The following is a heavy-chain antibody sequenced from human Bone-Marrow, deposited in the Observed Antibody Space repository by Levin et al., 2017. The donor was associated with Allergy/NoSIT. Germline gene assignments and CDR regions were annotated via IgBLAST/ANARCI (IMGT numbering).Heavy chain of an antibody. CDR1: GFTFSDYT. V-gene: IGHV3-30*04. CDR3: AREGLYDSSGYYLIHFDY. J-gene: IGHJ4*02. CDR2: TSNDGSNK. D-gene: IGHD3-22*01. Sequence: GESLKISCAVSGFTFSDYTMHWLRQAPGKGLEWVALTSNDGSNKYYADSVRGRFTISRDNSKNTLYLQMNSLRPEDTAVYYCAREGLYDSSGYYLIHFDYWGQGNLVTVSS.